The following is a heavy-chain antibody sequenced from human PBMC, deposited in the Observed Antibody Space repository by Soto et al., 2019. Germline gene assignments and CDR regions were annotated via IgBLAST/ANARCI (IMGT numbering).Heavy chain of an antibody. D-gene: IGHD4-17*01. J-gene: IGHJ4*02. Sequence: GESLKISCKGSGYSFTSYWIGWVRQMPGKGLEWMGIIYPGDSDTRYSPSFQGQVTISADKSISTAYLQWSSLKASDTAMYYCARQSVGQQYYGDYDYWGQGTLVTVSS. CDR1: GYSFTSYW. CDR2: IYPGDSDT. V-gene: IGHV5-51*01. CDR3: ARQSVGQQYYGDYDY.